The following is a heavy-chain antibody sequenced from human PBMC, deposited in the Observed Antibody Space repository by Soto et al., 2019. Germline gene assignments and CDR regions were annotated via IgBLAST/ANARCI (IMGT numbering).Heavy chain of an antibody. V-gene: IGHV4-59*01. Sequence: QVRLQESGPRLVKPSETLSLTCSVSGGSMNNYYWSWIRQPPGKGLEYIGYIYYSGSTNYNSSLKSRVTISLDTSKNQFSLKLSSLTAADTAVYFCARLSILLWPRFVSWGQGTLVTVSS. D-gene: IGHD5-18*01. CDR3: ARLSILLWPRFVS. J-gene: IGHJ4*02. CDR1: GGSMNNYY. CDR2: IYYSGST.